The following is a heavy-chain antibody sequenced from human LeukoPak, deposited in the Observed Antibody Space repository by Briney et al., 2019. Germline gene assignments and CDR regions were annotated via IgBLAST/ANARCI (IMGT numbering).Heavy chain of an antibody. J-gene: IGHJ2*01. CDR2: IYYSGST. V-gene: IGHV4-59*01. CDR3: ARGEKVGAMRLRGNWYFDL. D-gene: IGHD1-26*01. Sequence: SETLSLTCTVSGGSISSYYWSWIRQPPGKGLEWIGYIYYSGSTNYNPSLKSRVTISVDTSKNQFSLKLSSVTAADTAVYYCARGEKVGAMRLRGNWYFDLWGRGTLVTVSS. CDR1: GGSISSYY.